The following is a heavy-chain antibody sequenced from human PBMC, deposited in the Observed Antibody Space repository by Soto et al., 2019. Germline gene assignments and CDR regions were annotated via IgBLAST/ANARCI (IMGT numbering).Heavy chain of an antibody. CDR1: GFTFSYYW. Sequence: EVQLVESGGGLVRPGGSLRLSCAASGFTFSYYWMHWVRQAPGKGLVWVSRIHSDGSSTTYADFVKGRFIISRENARNTVDLKLNSVRVEDTAVYYCARGDRGAFDLWGQGTVVTVSS. V-gene: IGHV3-74*01. CDR3: ARGDRGAFDL. D-gene: IGHD1-26*01. J-gene: IGHJ3*01. CDR2: IHSDGSST.